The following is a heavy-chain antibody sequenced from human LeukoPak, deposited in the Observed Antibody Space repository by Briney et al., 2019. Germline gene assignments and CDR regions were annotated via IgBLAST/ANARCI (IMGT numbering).Heavy chain of an antibody. CDR2: IKQDGSEK. CDR3: ARDRNQWLALYYYYYYMDV. J-gene: IGHJ6*03. D-gene: IGHD6-19*01. CDR1: GFTFSSYW. Sequence: GGSLRLSCAASGFTFSSYWMSWVRQAPGKGLEWVANIKQDGSEKYYVDSVKGRFTISRDNAKNSLYLQMNSLRAEDTAVYYCARDRNQWLALYYYYYYMDVWGKGTTVTVSS. V-gene: IGHV3-7*01.